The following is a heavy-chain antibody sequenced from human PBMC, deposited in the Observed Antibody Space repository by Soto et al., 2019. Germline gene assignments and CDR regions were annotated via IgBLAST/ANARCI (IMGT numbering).Heavy chain of an antibody. CDR1: GGSISSYY. CDR2: IYYSGST. J-gene: IGHJ6*03. D-gene: IGHD3-10*01. Sequence: SETLSLTCTVSGGSISSYYWSWIRQPPGKGLEWIGYIYYSGSTNYNPSLKSRVTISVDTSKNQFSLKLSSVTAADTAVYYCARSLWFGEFILPVGYYYYYMDVWGKGTTVTVSS. CDR3: ARSLWFGEFILPVGYYYYYMDV. V-gene: IGHV4-59*01.